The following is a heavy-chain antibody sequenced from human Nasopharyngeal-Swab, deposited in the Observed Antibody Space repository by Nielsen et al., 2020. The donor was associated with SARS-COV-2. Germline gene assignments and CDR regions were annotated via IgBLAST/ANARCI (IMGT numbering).Heavy chain of an antibody. D-gene: IGHD3-9*01. Sequence: GESLKISCAASGFTFSSYWMHWVRQAPGKGLVWVSRINTDGSETGYADSVTGRFTISRDNTKNTLSLQMNSLRAEDTAVYYCARGHYYDILTGYYSGYYMGVWGKGTTVTVSS. CDR2: INTDGSET. CDR1: GFTFSSYW. V-gene: IGHV3-74*01. CDR3: ARGHYYDILTGYYSGYYMGV. J-gene: IGHJ6*03.